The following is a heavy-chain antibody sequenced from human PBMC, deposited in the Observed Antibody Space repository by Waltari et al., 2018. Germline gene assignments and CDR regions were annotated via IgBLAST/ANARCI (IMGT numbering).Heavy chain of an antibody. D-gene: IGHD2-21*02. J-gene: IGHJ6*03. CDR2: ISYSGST. Sequence: VEAEETLSLTCTVSGGSISTTTYYWGWIRQPPGKGLEWIGSISYSGSTSYNPSLNSRVTMSVDTSKNQFSLKLNSVTAADTAVYYCARQATDTYYYYYMDVWGKGTTVTVSS. CDR1: GGSISTTTYY. V-gene: IGHV4-39*01. CDR3: ARQATDTYYYYYMDV.